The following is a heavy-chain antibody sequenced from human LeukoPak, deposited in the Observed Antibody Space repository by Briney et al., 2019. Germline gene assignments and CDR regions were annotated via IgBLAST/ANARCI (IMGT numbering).Heavy chain of an antibody. CDR2: IYTSGST. Sequence: SETLSLTCTVSGGSISSGSYYWSWIRQPAGKGLEWIGRIYTSGSTNYNPSLKSRVTISVDTSKNQFSLKLSSVTAADTAVYYCARSITILPPDYWGQGTLVTVSS. V-gene: IGHV4-61*02. D-gene: IGHD3-3*01. CDR1: GGSISSGSYY. CDR3: ARSITILPPDY. J-gene: IGHJ4*02.